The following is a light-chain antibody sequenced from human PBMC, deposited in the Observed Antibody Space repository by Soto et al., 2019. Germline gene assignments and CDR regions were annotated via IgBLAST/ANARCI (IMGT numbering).Light chain of an antibody. Sequence: DIQMTQSPSSLSASVGDRVTITCRASQDIRKFLAWYQQKPGKVPKLLIYGASTLQSGVPSRFSGSGSGTDFTLTISILQPEDVATYYCPKHNIVPWTFGQGTKVDIK. CDR1: QDIRKF. CDR2: GAS. CDR3: PKHNIVPWT. J-gene: IGKJ1*01. V-gene: IGKV1-27*01.